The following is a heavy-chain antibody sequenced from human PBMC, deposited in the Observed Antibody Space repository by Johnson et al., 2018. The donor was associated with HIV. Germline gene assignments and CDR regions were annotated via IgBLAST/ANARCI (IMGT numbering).Heavy chain of an antibody. V-gene: IGHV3-30*04. J-gene: IGHJ3*02. CDR2: MSYDGTAE. CDR1: GFTFSNHA. Sequence: QVQLVESGGGVVQPGTSLRLSCVASGFTFSNHAFYWVRQAPGKGLEWVAVMSYDGTAEKHADSVKGRFTISRDNSKNTLYLQMNSLRAEDTAVYYCARDAPRIDAFDIWGQGTMVTVSS. CDR3: ARDAPRIDAFDI.